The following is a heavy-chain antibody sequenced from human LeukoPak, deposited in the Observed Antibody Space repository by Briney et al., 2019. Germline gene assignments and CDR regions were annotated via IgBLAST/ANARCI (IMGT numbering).Heavy chain of an antibody. D-gene: IGHD2-15*01. J-gene: IGHJ4*02. Sequence: GGSLRLSCAASGFTFSNYGMHWVRQAPGKGLEWVAFIRYDGSNKYYADSVKGRFTISKDNSKNTLYLQMNSLRAEDTALYYCAAATQWSYWGQGTLVTVSS. CDR2: IRYDGSNK. V-gene: IGHV3-30*02. CDR3: AAATQWSY. CDR1: GFTFSNYG.